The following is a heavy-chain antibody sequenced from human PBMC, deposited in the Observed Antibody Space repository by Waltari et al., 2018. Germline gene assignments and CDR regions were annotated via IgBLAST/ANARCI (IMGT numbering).Heavy chain of an antibody. V-gene: IGHV3-11*04. Sequence: QVQLVESGGGLFKPGGSWRLSCAASGVHFNDYYISGLRQAPGKGLEWVSYISHSDNTIFYADSVKGRFTISRDNIKNSLYLQMNSLRPEDTAVYYCARLYGDYFDYWGQGALVTVAS. D-gene: IGHD4-17*01. J-gene: IGHJ4*02. CDR3: ARLYGDYFDY. CDR2: ISHSDNTI. CDR1: GVHFNDYY.